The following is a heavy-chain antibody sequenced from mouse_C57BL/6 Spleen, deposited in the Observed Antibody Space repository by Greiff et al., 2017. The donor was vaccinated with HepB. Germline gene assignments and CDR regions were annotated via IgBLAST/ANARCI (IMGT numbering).Heavy chain of an antibody. V-gene: IGHV1-52*01. Sequence: QVQLQQPGAELVRPVSSVKLSCKASGYTFTSYWMHWVKQRPIQGLEWIGNIDPSDSETHYNQKFKDKATLTVDKSSSTAYMQLSSLTSEDSAVYYCARSGSSYGFAYWGQGTLVTVSA. CDR1: GYTFTSYW. CDR2: IDPSDSET. D-gene: IGHD1-1*01. J-gene: IGHJ3*01. CDR3: ARSGSSYGFAY.